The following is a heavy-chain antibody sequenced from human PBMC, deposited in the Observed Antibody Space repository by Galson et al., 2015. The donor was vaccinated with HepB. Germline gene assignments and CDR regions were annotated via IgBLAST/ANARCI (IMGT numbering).Heavy chain of an antibody. CDR1: GDSVSSNNAA. D-gene: IGHD4-23*01. CDR3: ARDRWPQGYGVDV. Sequence: CAISGDSVSSNNAAWDWIRQSPSRGLEWLGRIYYRSKWGYDYAESVKSRITINSDTSKNQFSLQLNSVTPEGTAVYYCARDRWPQGYGVDVWGQGTTVTVPS. CDR2: IYYRSKWGY. V-gene: IGHV6-1*01. J-gene: IGHJ6*02.